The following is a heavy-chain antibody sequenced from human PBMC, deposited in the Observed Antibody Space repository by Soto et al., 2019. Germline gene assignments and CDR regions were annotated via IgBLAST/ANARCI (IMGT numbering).Heavy chain of an antibody. CDR2: ISAYNGNT. CDR3: ARDSSSWYEEGGNWFDP. V-gene: IGHV1-18*01. CDR1: GYTFTSYG. Sequence: ASLKVSCKASGYTFTSYGISWVRQAPGQGLEWMGWISAYNGNTNYAQKLQGRVTMTTDTSTSTAYMELGSLRSDDTAVYYCARDSSSWYEEGGNWFDPWGQGTLVTVSS. J-gene: IGHJ5*02. D-gene: IGHD6-13*01.